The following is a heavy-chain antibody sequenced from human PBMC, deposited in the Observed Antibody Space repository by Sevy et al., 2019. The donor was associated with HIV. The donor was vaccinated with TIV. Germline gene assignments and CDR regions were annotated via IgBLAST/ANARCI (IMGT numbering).Heavy chain of an antibody. CDR3: AKDVSDGYKYLLDF. J-gene: IGHJ4*02. Sequence: GGSLRLSCAASGFTFRSYGMHWVRQAPGKGLEWVAVISNDGGNQYYADSVKGRFSISRDNSKNTVYLQMNSLRAEDTAVYYCAKDVSDGYKYLLDFWGQGALVTVSS. V-gene: IGHV3-30*18. CDR1: GFTFRSYG. CDR2: ISNDGGNQ. D-gene: IGHD5-12*01.